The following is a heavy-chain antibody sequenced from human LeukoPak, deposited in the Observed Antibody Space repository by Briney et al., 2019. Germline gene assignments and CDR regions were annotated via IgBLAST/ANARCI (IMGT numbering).Heavy chain of an antibody. J-gene: IGHJ4*02. CDR3: AKDLRDASGYYYSY. CDR1: GFTFSSIA. D-gene: IGHD3-22*01. V-gene: IGHV3-23*01. Sequence: GGSLRLSCAASGFTFSSIAMSWVRQATGKGLEWVSAISGSGGNTYYVGSVKGRFTISRDNSKNTLYLQLNSLRAEDTAVYYCAKDLRDASGYYYSYWGQGTLVTVSS. CDR2: ISGSGGNT.